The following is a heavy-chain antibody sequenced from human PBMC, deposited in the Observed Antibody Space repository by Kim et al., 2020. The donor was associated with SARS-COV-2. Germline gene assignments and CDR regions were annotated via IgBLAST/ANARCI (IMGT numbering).Heavy chain of an antibody. D-gene: IGHD6-6*01. CDR3: ARDLARGAFDV. CDR2: ISSGSSYI. V-gene: IGHV3-21*01. CDR1: AFTFSTCT. Sequence: GGSLRLSCAASAFTFSTCTMNWVRQAPGKGLEWISSISSGSSYIYYADSVKGRFIISRDNAKNSLYLQVNGLRAEDTAVYYCARDLARGAFDVWGQGTLVTVSS. J-gene: IGHJ3*01.